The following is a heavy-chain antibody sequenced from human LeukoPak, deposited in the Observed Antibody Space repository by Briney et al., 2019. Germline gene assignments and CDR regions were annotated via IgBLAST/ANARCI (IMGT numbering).Heavy chain of an antibody. D-gene: IGHD1-26*01. CDR2: MNPNSGNT. J-gene: IGHJ4*02. Sequence: ASVKVSCKASGGTFSSYAISWVRQAPGQGLEWMGWMNPNSGNTGYAQKFQGRVTMTRNTSINTAYMELSSLKSEDTAVYYCYSGIYYGYWGQGTLVTVSS. CDR3: YSGIYYGY. V-gene: IGHV1-8*02. CDR1: GGTFSSYA.